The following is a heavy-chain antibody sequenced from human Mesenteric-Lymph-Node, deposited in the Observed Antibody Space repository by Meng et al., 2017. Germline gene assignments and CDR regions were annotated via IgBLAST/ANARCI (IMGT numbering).Heavy chain of an antibody. D-gene: IGHD6-13*01. J-gene: IGHJ4*02. CDR3: ATGIAAAGNFDY. CDR2: INGGNDNT. CDR1: GYRFTTYG. Sequence: QFQLVQSGAEVNKPGASVKVSCKASGYRFTTYGIHWVRQAPGQRLEWMGWINGGNDNTKYSQKFQGRVTITVDTSATTAYMDLSSLRSEDTAVYYCATGIAAAGNFDYWGQGTLVTVSS. V-gene: IGHV1-3*01.